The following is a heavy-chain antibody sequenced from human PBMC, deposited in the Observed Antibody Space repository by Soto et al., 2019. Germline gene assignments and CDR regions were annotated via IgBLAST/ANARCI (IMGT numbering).Heavy chain of an antibody. CDR1: GFTFSSYG. Sequence: GGSLRLSCAASGFTFSSYGMHWVRQAPGKGLEWVAVISYDGSNKYYADSVKGRFTISRDNSKNTLYLQMNSLRAEDTAVYYCAKDRKPYILTGYPDYWGQGTLVTVYS. J-gene: IGHJ4*02. CDR2: ISYDGSNK. CDR3: AKDRKPYILTGYPDY. V-gene: IGHV3-30*18. D-gene: IGHD3-9*01.